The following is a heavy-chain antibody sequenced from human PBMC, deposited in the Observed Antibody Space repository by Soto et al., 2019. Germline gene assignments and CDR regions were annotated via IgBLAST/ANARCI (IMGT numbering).Heavy chain of an antibody. J-gene: IGHJ4*02. V-gene: IGHV3-23*01. D-gene: IGHD3-10*01. CDR2: ISGSGGQT. CDR3: AHLWFGAFDY. Sequence: EGQLLESGGGLVQPGGSLRLSCAASGFSFSSYAMNWARQTPGKGLEWVAGISGSGGQTYYADSVKGRFTISRDSPKNMVYLEINSLRVDDTAVYYCAHLWFGAFDYWGQGTLVTVSS. CDR1: GFSFSSYA.